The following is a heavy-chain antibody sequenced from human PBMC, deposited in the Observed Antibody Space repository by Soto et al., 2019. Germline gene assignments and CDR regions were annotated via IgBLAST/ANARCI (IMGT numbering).Heavy chain of an antibody. Sequence: EVQLVESGGALVQPGGSLRLSCAASGFTFTNYWMAWVRQAPGKGLEWVAHIDQGGGEKYYVDSVKGRFTISRDNAKNSLYLQMNSLRAEDTPLYYCARGGNWFDPWGQGTLVTVSS. V-gene: IGHV3-7*05. CDR3: ARGGNWFDP. D-gene: IGHD3-10*01. CDR1: GFTFTNYW. J-gene: IGHJ5*02. CDR2: IDQGGGEK.